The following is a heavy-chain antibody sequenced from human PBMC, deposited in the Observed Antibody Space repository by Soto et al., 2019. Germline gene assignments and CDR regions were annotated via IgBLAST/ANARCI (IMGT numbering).Heavy chain of an antibody. J-gene: IGHJ3*02. CDR1: GFTVSSNY. Sequence: EVQLVETGGGLFQPGGSLRLSCAASGFTVSSNYMSWVRQAPGKGLEWVSVIYSGGSTYYADSVKGRFTISRDNSKNTLYLQMNSLRAEDTAVYYCRLMTYYYDSSGYPDAFDIWGQGTMVTVSS. D-gene: IGHD3-22*01. CDR2: IYSGGST. V-gene: IGHV3-53*02. CDR3: RLMTYYYDSSGYPDAFDI.